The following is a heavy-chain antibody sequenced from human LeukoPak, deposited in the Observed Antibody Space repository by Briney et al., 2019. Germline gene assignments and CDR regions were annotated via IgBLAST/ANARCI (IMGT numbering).Heavy chain of an antibody. CDR2: ITSSSGYI. CDR3: ARAAYGSGVLDAFDM. CDR1: GFTFSSYS. V-gene: IGHV3-21*01. J-gene: IGHJ3*02. D-gene: IGHD3-10*01. Sequence: GGSLRLSCAASGFTFSSYSMNWVRQAPGKGLEWVSLITSSSGYIFYADSVKGRFTISRDNAKNSLYLQMNSLSAEDTAVYYCARAAYGSGVLDAFDMWGQGTMVTVSS.